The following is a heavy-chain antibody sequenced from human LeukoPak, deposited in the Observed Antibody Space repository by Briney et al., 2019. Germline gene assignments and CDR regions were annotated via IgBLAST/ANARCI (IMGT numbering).Heavy chain of an antibody. CDR2: VSTYNGNT. D-gene: IGHD1-26*01. Sequence: ASVKVSCKTSGYTFTTYNIAWVRQAPGQGLEWVGWVSTYNGNTDYAQTVQGRVAMTTDTSTNTAYMDLRSLRPDDTAVYYCARPHSLGGSFYVFDYWGQGTLITVSS. J-gene: IGHJ4*02. V-gene: IGHV1-18*01. CDR1: GYTFTTYN. CDR3: ARPHSLGGSFYVFDY.